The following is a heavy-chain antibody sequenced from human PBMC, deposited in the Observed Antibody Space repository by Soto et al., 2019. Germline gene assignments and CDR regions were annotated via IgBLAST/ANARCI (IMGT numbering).Heavy chain of an antibody. CDR2: ISSSGGT. D-gene: IGHD1-1*01. Sequence: ETLSLTCTVTGDSMNSHYWSWLRQPPGKGLEWIGYISSSGGTNYNISLKNRVTISKDTSKKQWSLTLTSVTAADTAVYYCAKNIAWNTHDYWGPGTLVTVSS. J-gene: IGHJ4*02. CDR1: GDSMNSHY. CDR3: AKNIAWNTHDY. V-gene: IGHV4-59*11.